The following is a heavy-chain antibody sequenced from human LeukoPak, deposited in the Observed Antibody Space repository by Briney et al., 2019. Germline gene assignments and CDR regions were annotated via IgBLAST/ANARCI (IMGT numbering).Heavy chain of an antibody. Sequence: GGSLRLSCEASGFTFGSFEMNWVRQAPGKGLEWVSRINWNGGSTSYGDSVKGRFTISRDNAKNSLYLQMNSLRVEDTALYYCVREGMAGRGLFDYWGQGTLVTVSS. D-gene: IGHD5-24*01. CDR1: GFTFGSFE. J-gene: IGHJ4*02. CDR3: VREGMAGRGLFDY. V-gene: IGHV3-20*04. CDR2: INWNGGST.